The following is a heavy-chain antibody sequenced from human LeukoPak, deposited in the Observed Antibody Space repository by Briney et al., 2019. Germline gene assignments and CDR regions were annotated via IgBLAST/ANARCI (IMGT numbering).Heavy chain of an antibody. V-gene: IGHV3-15*01. CDR3: TTDDWYDSSGYHVGFDS. J-gene: IGHJ4*02. CDR1: GLIFRNAW. CDR2: IKSKSDGGST. Sequence: PGGSLRLSCAVSGLIFRNAWMSWVRQAPGKGLEWVGRIKSKSDGGSTDYAAPVKGRFTISRDDSKNTLYLQMNSLKSEDTAVYYCTTDDWYDSSGYHVGFDSWGQRTLVTVSS. D-gene: IGHD3-22*01.